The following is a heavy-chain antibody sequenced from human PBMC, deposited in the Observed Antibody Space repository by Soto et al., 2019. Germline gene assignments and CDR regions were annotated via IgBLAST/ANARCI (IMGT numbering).Heavy chain of an antibody. D-gene: IGHD6-6*01. Sequence: SETLSLTCPVSGGSISSGGYYWSWIRQHPGKGLEWIGYIYYSGSTYYNPSLKSRVTISVDTSKNQFSLKLSSVTAADTAVYYCARDLGLKEGSSPALIFDYWGQGTLVTVSS. CDR3: ARDLGLKEGSSPALIFDY. V-gene: IGHV4-31*03. CDR2: IYYSGST. CDR1: GGSISSGGYY. J-gene: IGHJ4*02.